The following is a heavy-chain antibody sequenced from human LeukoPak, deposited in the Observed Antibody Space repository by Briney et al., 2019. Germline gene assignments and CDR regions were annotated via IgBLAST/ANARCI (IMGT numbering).Heavy chain of an antibody. Sequence: GEFLKISCKGSGYSFTTYWIGWVRQMPGKGLEWMGIIYPGDSDTRYSPSFQGQVTISADKSISTAYLQWSSLKASDTAMYYCASRRAGYCSGGSCQYYFDYWGQGTLVTVSS. D-gene: IGHD2-15*01. V-gene: IGHV5-51*01. CDR1: GYSFTTYW. CDR2: IYPGDSDT. CDR3: ASRRAGYCSGGSCQYYFDY. J-gene: IGHJ4*02.